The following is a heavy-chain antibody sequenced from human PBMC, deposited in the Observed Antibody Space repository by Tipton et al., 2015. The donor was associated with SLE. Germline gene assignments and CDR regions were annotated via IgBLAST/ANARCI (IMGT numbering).Heavy chain of an antibody. CDR3: ARVQGGSYHNWFDP. Sequence: TLSLTCAVSGYSISSGHYWSWIRQPPGKGLEWIGYIYYSGSTNYNPSLKSRVTISVDTSKNQFSLKLSSVTAADTAVYYCARVQGGSYHNWFDPWGQGTLVTVSS. D-gene: IGHD1-26*01. J-gene: IGHJ5*02. CDR2: IYYSGST. CDR1: GYSISSGHY. V-gene: IGHV4-61*01.